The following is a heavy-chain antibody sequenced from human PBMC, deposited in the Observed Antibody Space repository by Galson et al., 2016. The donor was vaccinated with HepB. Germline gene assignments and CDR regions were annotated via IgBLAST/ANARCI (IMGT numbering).Heavy chain of an antibody. CDR1: GFTFRSYA. V-gene: IGHV3-23*01. Sequence: SLRLSCAASGFTFRSYAMSWVRQAPGKGLEWVSVISGSGDRTHYADSVKGRFTISRDNSKNTLYLQMSSLRVEDTAIYYCAKDKPKGGFPSGGVGYWGQGTLVTVSS. J-gene: IGHJ4*01. D-gene: IGHD1-26*01. CDR3: AKDKPKGGFPSGGVGY. CDR2: ISGSGDRT.